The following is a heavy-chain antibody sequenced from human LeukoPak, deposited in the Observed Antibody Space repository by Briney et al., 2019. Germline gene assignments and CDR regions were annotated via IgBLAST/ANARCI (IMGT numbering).Heavy chain of an antibody. J-gene: IGHJ4*02. CDR1: GSTFSSYA. D-gene: IGHD2-8*02. CDR3: AAQPCSGGVCYLDY. V-gene: IGHV3-30*04. CDR2: ISYHARDQ. Sequence: PGGSLRLSCAASGSTFSSYAMHWVRQAPGKGLEWVTVISYHARDQFYADSVKGRFTVSRDNSKNTLYLQMNSLRAEDSAVYYCAAQPCSGGVCYLDYWGQGTLVTVSS.